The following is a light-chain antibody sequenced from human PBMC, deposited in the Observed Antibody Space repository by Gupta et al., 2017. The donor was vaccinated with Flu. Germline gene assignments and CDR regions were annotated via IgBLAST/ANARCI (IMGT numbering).Light chain of an antibody. Sequence: SYDLTQPASVSVSPGQTASITCSGDKLGEKYACWYQRKPGQSPVLVIYKDTKRPSGIPERFSGSNSGNTATLTISGTQAMDEADYYCQAWDSGTVVFGGGTKLTVL. J-gene: IGLJ2*01. CDR3: QAWDSGTVV. CDR1: KLGEKY. CDR2: KDT. V-gene: IGLV3-1*01.